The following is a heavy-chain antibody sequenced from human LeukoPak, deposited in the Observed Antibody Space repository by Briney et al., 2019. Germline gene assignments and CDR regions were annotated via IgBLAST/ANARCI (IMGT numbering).Heavy chain of an antibody. Sequence: GGSLRLSCAASGFRFTDYSMSWVRQAPGKGLEWVAGLGRSGEYKYYADSVKGRFTISRDNSKNTLYLQMNSLRAEDTAVYYCEKDQAPWELIPHYGMDVWGQGTTVTVSS. D-gene: IGHD1-26*01. CDR3: EKDQAPWELIPHYGMDV. V-gene: IGHV3-23*01. CDR2: LGRSGEYK. J-gene: IGHJ6*02. CDR1: GFRFTDYS.